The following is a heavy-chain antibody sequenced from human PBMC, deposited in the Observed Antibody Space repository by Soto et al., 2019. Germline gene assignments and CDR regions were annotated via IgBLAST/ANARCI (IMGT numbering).Heavy chain of an antibody. Sequence: EVQLLESGGGLVKPGGSLRLSCAASGFAFSTYVLSWVRQAPGKGLEWVSAISGGGDTTYYADSVKGRFTISRDNSKNTLYLQMNSLRAEDTAVYYCAKGGTSAYSSRPDWGQGTLVTVSS. CDR2: ISGGGDTT. J-gene: IGHJ4*02. V-gene: IGHV3-23*01. CDR1: GFAFSTYV. CDR3: AKGGTSAYSSRPD. D-gene: IGHD6-13*01.